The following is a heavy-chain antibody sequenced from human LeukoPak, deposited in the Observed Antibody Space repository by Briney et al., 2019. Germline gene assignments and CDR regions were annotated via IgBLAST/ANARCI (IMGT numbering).Heavy chain of an antibody. CDR1: GFTFSNYA. V-gene: IGHV3-23*01. J-gene: IGHJ4*02. D-gene: IGHD3-9*01. Sequence: GASLRLSCAASGFTFSNYAMSWVRQAPGKGLEWVSAITGSGGNTYYAAPVKGRFTISRDNSKNTVFLQMNSLRAEDTAVYYCAKWGDYDVLTGYYVSGYWGQGTLVTVSS. CDR2: ITGSGGNT. CDR3: AKWGDYDVLTGYYVSGY.